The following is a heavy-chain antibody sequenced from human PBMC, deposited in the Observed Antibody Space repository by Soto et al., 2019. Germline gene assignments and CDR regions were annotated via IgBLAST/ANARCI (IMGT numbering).Heavy chain of an antibody. Sequence: QVRLVQSGAEVQRPGASLIISCQATGYQFTGSYLHWVRRAPGHGLQWMGMINPDTGSTTYAETFQGRVAMSTDRSAGTVYLGLGSLRSDDTATYYCARQYCSGTSCYWYFDFWGQGTLVTVSS. D-gene: IGHD2-2*01. J-gene: IGHJ4*02. CDR2: INPDTGST. V-gene: IGHV1-46*01. CDR3: ARQYCSGTSCYWYFDF. CDR1: GYQFTGSY.